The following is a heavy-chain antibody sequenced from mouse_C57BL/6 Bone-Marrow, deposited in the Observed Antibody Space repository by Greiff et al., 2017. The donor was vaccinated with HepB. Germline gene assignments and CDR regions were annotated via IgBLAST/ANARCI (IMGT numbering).Heavy chain of an antibody. V-gene: IGHV5-4*01. D-gene: IGHD3-1*01. J-gene: IGHJ3*01. CDR2: ISDGGSYT. CDR3: ARDRALPGFAY. CDR1: GFTFSSYA. Sequence: DVKLVESGGGLVKPGGSLKLSCAASGFTFSSYAMSWVRQTPEKRLEWVATISDGGSYTYDPDNVKGRFTISRDNAKNNLYLQMSHLKSEDTAMYYCARDRALPGFAYWGQGTLVTVSA.